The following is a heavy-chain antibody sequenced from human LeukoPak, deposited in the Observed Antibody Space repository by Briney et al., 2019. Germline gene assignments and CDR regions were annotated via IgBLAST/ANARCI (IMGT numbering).Heavy chain of an antibody. Sequence: PGGSLRLSCAASGFTFSRYVMHCVRQAPGKGLEWVAVISSEASMKDYADSVKGRFTVSRDNSKSTLYLEVTSLRAEDTALYYCARGNVNTVATIEDYWGQGTLVTVSS. CDR2: ISSEASMK. D-gene: IGHD5-12*01. CDR1: GFTFSRYV. V-gene: IGHV3-30*04. J-gene: IGHJ4*02. CDR3: ARGNVNTVATIEDY.